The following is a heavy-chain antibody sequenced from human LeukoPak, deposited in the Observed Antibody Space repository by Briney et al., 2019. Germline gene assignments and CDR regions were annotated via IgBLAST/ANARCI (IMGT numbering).Heavy chain of an antibody. V-gene: IGHV3-11*04. CDR3: ARSPYCSSTSCYYYYYMDV. CDR1: GFTFSDYY. CDR2: ISSSGSTI. D-gene: IGHD2-2*01. J-gene: IGHJ6*03. Sequence: GGSLRLSCAASGFTFSDYYMSWIRQAPGKGLEWVSYISSSGSTIYYADSVKGRFTISRDNAKNSLYLQMNSLRAEDTAVYYCARSPYCSSTSCYYYYYMDVWGKGTTVTVSS.